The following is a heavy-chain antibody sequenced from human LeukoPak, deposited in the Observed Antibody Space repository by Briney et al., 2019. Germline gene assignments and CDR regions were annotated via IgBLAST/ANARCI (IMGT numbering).Heavy chain of an antibody. CDR2: IYYSGST. CDR3: ARKTGWAVYYYYMDV. Sequence: SETLSLTCTVSGGSISSSSYYWGWIRQPPGKGLEWIGSIYYSGSTYYNPSLKSRVTISVDTSKNQFSLKLSSVTAADTAVYYCARKTGWAVYYYYMDVWGKGTTVTVSS. J-gene: IGHJ6*03. D-gene: IGHD6-19*01. V-gene: IGHV4-39*07. CDR1: GGSISSSSYY.